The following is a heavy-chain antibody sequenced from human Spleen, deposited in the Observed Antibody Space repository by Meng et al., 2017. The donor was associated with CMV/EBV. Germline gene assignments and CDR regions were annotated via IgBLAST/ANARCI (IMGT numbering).Heavy chain of an antibody. J-gene: IGHJ5*02. CDR2: TYHSGST. D-gene: IGHD3-10*01. CDR1: GGSIGSGNW. Sequence: SGGSIGSGNWWSWVRQPPGKGLEWIGETYHSGSTNYNPSLKSRVTISVDKSKNQFSLKLSSLTAADTAVYYCARGTGSGSSGNWFDPWGQGTLVTVSS. CDR3: ARGTGSGSSGNWFDP. V-gene: IGHV4-4*02.